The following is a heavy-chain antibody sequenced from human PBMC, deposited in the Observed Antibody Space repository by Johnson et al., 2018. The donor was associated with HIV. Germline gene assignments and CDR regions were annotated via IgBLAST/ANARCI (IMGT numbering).Heavy chain of an antibody. J-gene: IGHJ3*02. V-gene: IGHV3-53*01. Sequence: VQLVESGGGLIQPGGSLRLSCAVSGFTVSSNYMSWVRQAPGKGLEWVSVIYSGGSTYYADSVKGRFTISRDNSKNKVYLQMNSLRVQDTAFYYCARDRGLEAFDSWGQGTMVTVSS. CDR2: IYSGGST. D-gene: IGHD3-3*01. CDR3: ARDRGLEAFDS. CDR1: GFTVSSNY.